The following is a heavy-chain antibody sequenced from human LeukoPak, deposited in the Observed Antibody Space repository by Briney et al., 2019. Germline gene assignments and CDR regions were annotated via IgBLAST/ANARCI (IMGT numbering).Heavy chain of an antibody. V-gene: IGHV3-7*01. Sequence: GGSLRLSCAASGFIFTTYWMSWVRQAPGKGLEWVANIKQDGTEKYYVDSVKGRFTISRDNAKNSLYLQMNSLRAEDTAVYYRARDQEDRFDPWGQGTLVTVSS. CDR1: GFIFTTYW. CDR2: IKQDGTEK. J-gene: IGHJ5*02. CDR3: ARDQEDRFDP.